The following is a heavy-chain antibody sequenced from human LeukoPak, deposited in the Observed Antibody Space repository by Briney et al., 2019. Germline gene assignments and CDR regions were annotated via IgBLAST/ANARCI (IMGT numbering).Heavy chain of an antibody. Sequence: GGSLRLSCAASGFTFSIYTMSWVRQAPGKGLEWVSGIGASGGSTYYADSVKGRFTISRDNSKNTLYLQMNSLRAEDTAVYYCARDSSGWYYFDYWGQGTLVTVSS. J-gene: IGHJ4*02. D-gene: IGHD6-19*01. CDR3: ARDSSGWYYFDY. CDR1: GFTFSIYT. V-gene: IGHV3-23*01. CDR2: IGASGGST.